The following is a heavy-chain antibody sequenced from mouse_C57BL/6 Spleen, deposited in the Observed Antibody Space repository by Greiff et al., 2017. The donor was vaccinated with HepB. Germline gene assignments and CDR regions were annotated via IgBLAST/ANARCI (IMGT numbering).Heavy chain of an antibody. CDR1: GYTFTSYW. D-gene: IGHD1-1*01. CDR2: IDPNSGGT. V-gene: IGHV1-72*01. Sequence: QVQLKQPGAELVKPGASVKLSCKASGYTFTSYWMHWVKQRPGRGLEWIGRIDPNSGGTKYNEKFKSKATLTVDKPSSTAYMQLSSLTSEDSAVYYCAREGYGSSTGAYWGQGTLVTVSA. CDR3: AREGYGSSTGAY. J-gene: IGHJ3*01.